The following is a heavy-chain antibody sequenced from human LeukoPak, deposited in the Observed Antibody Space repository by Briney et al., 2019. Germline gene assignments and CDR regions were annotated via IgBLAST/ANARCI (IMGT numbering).Heavy chain of an antibody. V-gene: IGHV1-18*01. CDR3: ARNLWFGESSDAFDM. CDR1: GYTFTSYG. J-gene: IGHJ3*02. Sequence: GASVKVSCKTSGYTFTSYGIIWVRQAPGQGLEWMGWISGYNDNTKYTQKLQGRVTMTTDTSTSTAYMELRSLRSDDTAVYYCARNLWFGESSDAFDMWGQGTMVTVSS. D-gene: IGHD3-10*01. CDR2: ISGYNDNT.